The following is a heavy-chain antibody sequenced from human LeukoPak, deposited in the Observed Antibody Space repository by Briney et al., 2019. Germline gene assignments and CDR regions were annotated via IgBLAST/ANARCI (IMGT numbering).Heavy chain of an antibody. CDR1: GGSISSYY. Sequence: PSETLSLXCTVSGGSISSYYWSWIRQPAGKGLEWIGRIYTSGSTNYNPSLKSRVTMSVDMSKNQFSLKLSSVTAADTAVYYCAREGQYSGFDYWGQGTLVTVSS. D-gene: IGHD2/OR15-2a*01. CDR2: IYTSGST. V-gene: IGHV4-4*07. CDR3: AREGQYSGFDY. J-gene: IGHJ4*02.